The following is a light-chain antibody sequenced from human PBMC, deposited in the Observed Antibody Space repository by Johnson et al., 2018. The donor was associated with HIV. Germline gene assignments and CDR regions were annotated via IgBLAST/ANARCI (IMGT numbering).Light chain of an antibody. CDR3: GTWDTSLTAGGV. J-gene: IGLJ1*01. CDR1: SSTIGNNY. CDR2: KND. V-gene: IGLV1-51*02. Sequence: QSVLTQPPSVSAAPGQRVTISCSGSSSTIGNNYVSWYQLLPGTAPKLLIYKNDKRPSWIHDRFSGSKSGTSATLGITGLQTGDEADYYCGTWDTSLTAGGVFGTGTKVTVL.